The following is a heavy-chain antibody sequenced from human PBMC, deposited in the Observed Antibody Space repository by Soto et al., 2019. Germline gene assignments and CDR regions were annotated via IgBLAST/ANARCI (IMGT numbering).Heavy chain of an antibody. CDR2: FDPEDGET. CDR3: TTYVVPAAPPVAGIVALNY. Sequence: QVQLVQSGAEVKKPGASVKVSCKVSGYTLTELSMHWVRQAPGKGLEWMGGFDPEDGETIYAQKFQGRVTMTEDTSTDTAYMELSSLRSEDTAVSYCTTYVVPAAPPVAGIVALNYWGQGTLVTVSS. J-gene: IGHJ4*02. CDR1: GYTLTELS. V-gene: IGHV1-24*01. D-gene: IGHD2-2*01.